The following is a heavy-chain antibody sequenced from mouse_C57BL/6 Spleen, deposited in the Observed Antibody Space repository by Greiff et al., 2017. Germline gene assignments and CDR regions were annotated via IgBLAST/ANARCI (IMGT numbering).Heavy chain of an antibody. Sequence: VQLKESGPELVKPGASVKISCKASGYSFTDYNMNWVKQSNGKSLEWIGVINPNYGTTSYNQKFKGKATLTVDQSSSTAYMQLNSLTSEDSAVYYFAREENYYGYFDVWGTGTTVTVSS. CDR2: INPNYGTT. CDR3: AREENYYGYFDV. V-gene: IGHV1-39*01. CDR1: GYSFTDYN. J-gene: IGHJ1*03.